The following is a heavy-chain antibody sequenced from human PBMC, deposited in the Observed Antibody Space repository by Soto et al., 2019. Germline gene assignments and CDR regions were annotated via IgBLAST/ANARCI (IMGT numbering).Heavy chain of an antibody. J-gene: IGHJ4*02. CDR3: ARGRSGGSCYDY. V-gene: IGHV4-34*01. CDR1: GGSFSGYY. CDR2: INHSGST. Sequence: QVQLQQWGAGLLKPSETLSLTCAVYGGSFSGYYWSWIRQPPGKGLEWIGEINHSGSTNYNPSLTSRVTISVDTSKNQFSLKLSSVTAADTAVYYCARGRSGGSCYDYWGQGTLVTVSS. D-gene: IGHD2-15*01.